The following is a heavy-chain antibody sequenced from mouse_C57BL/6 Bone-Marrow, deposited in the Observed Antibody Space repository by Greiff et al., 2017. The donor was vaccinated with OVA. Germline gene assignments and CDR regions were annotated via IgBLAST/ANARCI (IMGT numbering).Heavy chain of an antibody. V-gene: IGHV1-72*01. CDR3: ARSSFAY. J-gene: IGHJ2*01. CDR1: AYTFPSSW. Sequence: VQLQQPGPELVKPGAPVKLSCKASAYTFPSSWMHWVKQRPGQGLGWIGRFDPIVGVTNYNEKFKSKATLTVDKPSSTAYMQLSSLTSEDSAVYYCARSSFAYWGKGTTLTVSS. CDR2: FDPIVGVT.